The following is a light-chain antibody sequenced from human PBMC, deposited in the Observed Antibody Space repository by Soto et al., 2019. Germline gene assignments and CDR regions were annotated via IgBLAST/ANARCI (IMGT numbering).Light chain of an antibody. CDR2: DNN. CDR3: GTWDSSLSAVV. CDR1: SSNVGNDL. J-gene: IGLJ2*01. V-gene: IGLV1-51*01. Sequence: QAVVTQPPSVSAAPGQKVTISCSGSSSNVGNDLVSWYQQLPGTAPQLLIYDNNKRPSGIPDRFSGSKSGTSATLGITGLQTGDEADYYCGTWDSSLSAVVFGGGTKLTVL.